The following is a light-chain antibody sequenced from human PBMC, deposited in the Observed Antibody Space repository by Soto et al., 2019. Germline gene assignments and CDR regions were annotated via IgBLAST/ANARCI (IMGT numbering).Light chain of an antibody. J-gene: IGKJ3*01. CDR1: QGISSW. V-gene: IGKV1-12*01. CDR2: AAS. CDR3: QQANSFPRT. Sequence: DIQMTQSPSSVSASVGDRVTITCRATQGISSWLAWYQQKPGKAPTLLIYAASSLQSGVPSRFSGSGSGTDFTLTIDTLQPEDFATGDGQQANSFPRTFGPGTKVDIK.